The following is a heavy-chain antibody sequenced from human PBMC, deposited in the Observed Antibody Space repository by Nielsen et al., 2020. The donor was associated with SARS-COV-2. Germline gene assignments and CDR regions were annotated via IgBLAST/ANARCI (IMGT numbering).Heavy chain of an antibody. V-gene: IGHV1-2*04. CDR2: INPNSGGT. J-gene: IGHJ6*02. CDR1: GYTFTGYY. D-gene: IGHD5-18*01. CDR3: ARADGYSYGYYYYGMDV. Sequence: ALVKVSCKASGYTFTGYYMHWVRQAPGQGLEWMGWINPNSGGTNYAQKFQGWVTMTRDTSISTAYMELSRLRSDDTAVYYCARADGYSYGYYYYGMDVWGQGTTVTVSS.